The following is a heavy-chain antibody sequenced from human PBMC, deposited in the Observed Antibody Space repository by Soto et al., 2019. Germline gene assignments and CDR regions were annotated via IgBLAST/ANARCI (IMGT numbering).Heavy chain of an antibody. CDR1: GGSISSSRYY. J-gene: IGHJ6*02. V-gene: IGHV4-39*01. Sequence: PSETLSLTCTVSGGSISSSRYYWGWIRQPPGKGLPWLARIYSTGSTYYNPSLQSRVPISVDTSKNQFSLKLSSVPAAATAVYYCARQTVVVPFYGMDVWRQGTTVTVSS. D-gene: IGHD2-2*01. CDR2: IYSTGST. CDR3: ARQTVVVPFYGMDV.